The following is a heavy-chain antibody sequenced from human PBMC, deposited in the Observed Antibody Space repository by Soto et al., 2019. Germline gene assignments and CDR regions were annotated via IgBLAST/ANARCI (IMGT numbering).Heavy chain of an antibody. D-gene: IGHD3-3*01. CDR2: IYYSGST. CDR3: ARLRFLEWLLSGGYFDY. J-gene: IGHJ4*02. CDR1: GGSISSGDYY. Sequence: SETLSLTCTVSGGSISSGDYYWSWIRQPPGKGLEWIGYIYYSGSTYYNPSLKSRVTISVDTSKNQFSLKLSSVTAADTAVYYCARLRFLEWLLSGGYFDYWGQGTLVTVSS. V-gene: IGHV4-30-4*01.